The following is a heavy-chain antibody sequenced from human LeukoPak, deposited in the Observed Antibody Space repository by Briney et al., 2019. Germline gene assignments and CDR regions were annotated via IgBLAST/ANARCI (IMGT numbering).Heavy chain of an antibody. V-gene: IGHV3-48*03. D-gene: IGHD3-22*01. CDR2: ISSSGSTI. CDR3: ARARGHYYDSSGYYYVFDY. CDR1: GFTFSSYV. J-gene: IGHJ4*02. Sequence: GGSLRLSCAASGFTFSSYVMNWVRQAPGKGLEWVSYISSSGSTIYYADSVKGRFTISRDNAKNSLYLQMDSLRAEDTAVYYCARARGHYYDSSGYYYVFDYWGQGTLVTVSS.